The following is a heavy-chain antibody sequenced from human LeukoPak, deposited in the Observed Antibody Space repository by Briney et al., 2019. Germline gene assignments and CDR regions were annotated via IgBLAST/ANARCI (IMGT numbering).Heavy chain of an antibody. CDR1: GFTFDDYG. CDR2: INWNGGST. V-gene: IGHV3-20*04. J-gene: IGHJ4*02. D-gene: IGHD1-1*01. Sequence: GGSLRLSCAASGFTFDDYGMSWVRQAPGKGLEWVSGINWNGGSTGYADSVKGRFTISRDNAKKSLDLQMNSLRVEDTAVYYCARRRYNWNGIDYWGQGTLVTVSS. CDR3: ARRRYNWNGIDY.